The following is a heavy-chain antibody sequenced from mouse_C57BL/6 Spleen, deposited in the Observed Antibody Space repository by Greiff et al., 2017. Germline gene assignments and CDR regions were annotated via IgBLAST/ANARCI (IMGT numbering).Heavy chain of an antibody. CDR3: ARHGYYYDMDD. J-gene: IGHJ4*01. CDR1: GYSITSGYY. CDR2: ISYDGNT. D-gene: IGHD1-2*01. V-gene: IGHV3-6*01. Sequence: EVQLQESGPGLVKPSQSLSLTCSVTGYSITSGYYWNWIRQFPGNKLEWMGYISYDGNTNYNPTLKNRISITRDTSKNQLFLMLNSVTTDDTATYYCARHGYYYDMDDWGQGTSVTVSS.